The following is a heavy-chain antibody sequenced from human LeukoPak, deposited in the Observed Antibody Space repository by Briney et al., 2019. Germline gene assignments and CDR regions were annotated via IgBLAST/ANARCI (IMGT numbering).Heavy chain of an antibody. J-gene: IGHJ5*02. Sequence: PGGSLRLSCTASEFSFDDFGLSWFRQAPGKGLEWEAFIRSKAYGGTTEYAASVKGRFTISRDESKSIAYLQMNSLKTEDTAVYYCTRAASGWTPSDWFGPWGQGTLVTVSS. V-gene: IGHV3-49*03. CDR3: TRAASGWTPSDWFGP. CDR2: IRSKAYGGTT. CDR1: EFSFDDFG. D-gene: IGHD6-19*01.